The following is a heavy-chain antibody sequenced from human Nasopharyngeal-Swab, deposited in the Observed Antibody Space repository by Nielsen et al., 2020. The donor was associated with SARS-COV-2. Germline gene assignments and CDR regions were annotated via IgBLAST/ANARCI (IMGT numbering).Heavy chain of an antibody. CDR3: ARVPNRGYFDY. Sequence: GGSLRLSCAASGFTFSSYWMHWVRQAPGKGLAWVSRINSDGSSTSYADSVKGRFTISRDNAKNTLYLQMNSLRAEDTAVYYCARVPNRGYFDYWGQGTLVTVSS. CDR1: GFTFSSYW. CDR2: INSDGSST. J-gene: IGHJ4*02. D-gene: IGHD3-10*01. V-gene: IGHV3-74*01.